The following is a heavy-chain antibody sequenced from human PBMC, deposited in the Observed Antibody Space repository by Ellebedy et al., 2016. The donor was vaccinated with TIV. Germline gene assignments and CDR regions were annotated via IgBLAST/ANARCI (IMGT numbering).Heavy chain of an antibody. J-gene: IGHJ6*03. Sequence: GESLKISXAASGFTFSDYYMSWIRQAPGKGLEWVSYISSSGSTIYYADSVEGRFTISRDNAKNSLYLQMNSLRAEDTAVYYCARDGSGGGMDVWGKGTTVTVSS. D-gene: IGHD1-26*01. V-gene: IGHV3-11*01. CDR3: ARDGSGGGMDV. CDR2: ISSSGSTI. CDR1: GFTFSDYY.